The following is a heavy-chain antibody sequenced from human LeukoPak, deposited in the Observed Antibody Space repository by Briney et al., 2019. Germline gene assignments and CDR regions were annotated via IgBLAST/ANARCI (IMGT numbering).Heavy chain of an antibody. D-gene: IGHD3-10*01. J-gene: IGHJ6*04. V-gene: IGHV3-7*01. Sequence: GGSLRPSCAASGFTFSAFWMSWVRQAPGKGLEWVANIKQEGSEKYYVDSVKGRFTISRDDAKNSLFLQMNSLRVEDTAVYYCARDAGGSMDVWGKGTTVTVSS. CDR3: ARDAGGSMDV. CDR2: IKQEGSEK. CDR1: GFTFSAFW.